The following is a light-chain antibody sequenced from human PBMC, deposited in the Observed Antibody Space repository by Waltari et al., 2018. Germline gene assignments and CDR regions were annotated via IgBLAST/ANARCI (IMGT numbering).Light chain of an antibody. Sequence: QSALTQPASVSGSPGQSVTISCTGTSSNVGFFNLVSWYQHHPGKAPKLMIYAVRDRTSWVSNLFSGSKSGYTASLTISGLQAEDEADYYCCSYAGRSTWVFGGGTKVTVL. J-gene: IGLJ3*02. CDR1: SSNVGFFNL. V-gene: IGLV2-23*02. CDR2: AVR. CDR3: CSYAGRSTWV.